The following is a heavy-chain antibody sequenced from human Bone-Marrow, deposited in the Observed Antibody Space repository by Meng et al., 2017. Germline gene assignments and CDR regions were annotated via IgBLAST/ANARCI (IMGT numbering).Heavy chain of an antibody. D-gene: IGHD2-15*01. CDR2: ISGDGSST. J-gene: IGHJ4*02. CDR1: GFTFSNYW. CDR3: AKGPRGGGFDY. Sequence: GGSLRLSCAASGFTFSNYWMFWVRQVPGKRLVWVSLISGDGSSTRYADSVKGRFTISRDNAKNTLYLQMNSLRAEDTAVYYCAKGPRGGGFDYWGQGTLVTVSS. V-gene: IGHV3-74*01.